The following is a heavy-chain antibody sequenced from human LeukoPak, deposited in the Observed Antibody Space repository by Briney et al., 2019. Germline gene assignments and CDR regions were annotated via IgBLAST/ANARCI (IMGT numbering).Heavy chain of an antibody. D-gene: IGHD4-23*01. V-gene: IGHV3-21*01. Sequence: PGGSLRLSCAASGFTFSSYSMNWVRQAPGKGLEWVSFISSSSSYIYYADSVKGRFTISRDNAKNSLYLQMNSLRAEDTAVYYCARIIDGRITPAPLLYNFDYWGKGTLSPSPQ. CDR3: ARIIDGRITPAPLLYNFDY. CDR1: GFTFSSYS. J-gene: IGHJ4*02. CDR2: ISSSSSYI.